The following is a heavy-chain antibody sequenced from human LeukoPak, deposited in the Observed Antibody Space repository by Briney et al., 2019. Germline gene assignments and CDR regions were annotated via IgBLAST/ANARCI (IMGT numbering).Heavy chain of an antibody. CDR3: ARGDCSSTSCYYFNY. Sequence: GGSLRLSCAASGFTFSAHYMSWIRQAPGKGLEWVSYISSSGTTIYYADSVKGRFTISRDNAKNSLYLQMNSLRTEDTAVYYCARGDCSSTSCYYFNYWGQGTLVTVSS. D-gene: IGHD2-2*01. J-gene: IGHJ4*02. V-gene: IGHV3-11*04. CDR2: ISSSGTTI. CDR1: GFTFSAHY.